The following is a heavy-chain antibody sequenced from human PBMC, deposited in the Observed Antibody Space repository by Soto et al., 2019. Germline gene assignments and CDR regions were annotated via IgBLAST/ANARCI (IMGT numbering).Heavy chain of an antibody. CDR2: ISYDGRNK. CDR3: GPDGSHGGNSGRLEH. J-gene: IGHJ1*01. D-gene: IGHD4-17*01. CDR1: RFTFSNYG. Sequence: PGGSLRRSCAASRFTFSNYGMHWVRQAPGKGLEWVSLISYDGRNKYYGDSVKGRFTISRDNSKNTLYLQVNSLRTEDTAVYYCGPDGSHGGNSGRLEHWGQGTLVTVSS. V-gene: IGHV3-30*03.